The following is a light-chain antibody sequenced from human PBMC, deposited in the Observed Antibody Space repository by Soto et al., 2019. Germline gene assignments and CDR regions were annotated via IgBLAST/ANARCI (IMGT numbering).Light chain of an antibody. J-gene: IGKJ1*01. CDR2: DAS. CDR1: QSVSSY. CDR3: KKYVRSPWT. V-gene: IGKV3-11*01. Sequence: EIVLTQSPATMSLSPGARATLSCRASQSVSSYLAWYQQKPGQAPRLLIYDASNRATGIPARFSGSGSGTDFTLTISSLEPEEFAVYYCKKYVRSPWTVGNGNKVAIK.